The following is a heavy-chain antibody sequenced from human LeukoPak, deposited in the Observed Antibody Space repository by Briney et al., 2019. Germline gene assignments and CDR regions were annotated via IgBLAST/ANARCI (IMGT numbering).Heavy chain of an antibody. CDR1: GFTFNSYG. CDR3: AKALGYNYGYVEN. J-gene: IGHJ4*02. CDR2: IWYDGSNQ. D-gene: IGHD5-18*01. V-gene: IGHV3-33*06. Sequence: PGGSLRLSCAASGFTFNSYGIHWVRQAPGKGLEWVAVIWYDGSNQYYADSVKGRFTISRDNSKNTLYLQMNSLRAEDTAVYYCAKALGYNYGYVENWGQGTLVTVSS.